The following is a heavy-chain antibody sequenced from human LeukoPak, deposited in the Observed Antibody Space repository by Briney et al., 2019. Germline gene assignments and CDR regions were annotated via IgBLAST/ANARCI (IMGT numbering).Heavy chain of an antibody. V-gene: IGHV3-15*01. Sequence: GGSLSLSCAASGFTLTNDFMTWVRQAPGKGLEWVGRIKSEIEGGTTDHAASVKGRFAISRDESTNTLLLQMNSLRNEDTAVYYCTLAWYGESRDGLDLWGRGSMVVVSS. CDR1: GFTLTNDF. J-gene: IGHJ3*01. CDR2: IKSEIEGGTT. CDR3: TLAWYGESRDGLDL. D-gene: IGHD3-10*01.